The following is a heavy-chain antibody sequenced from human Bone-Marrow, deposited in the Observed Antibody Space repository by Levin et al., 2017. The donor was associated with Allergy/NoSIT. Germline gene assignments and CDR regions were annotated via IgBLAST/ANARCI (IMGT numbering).Heavy chain of an antibody. CDR1: GGSMISSSYY. Sequence: KASETLSLTCIVSGGSMISSSYYWAWIRQPPGKGLEWIGTIFFSGNTYYNPSLKSRVTMSVDMSQNQVSLKLSSVSAADTAQYYCAKSPTGRFFQDWGQGTLVTVSS. CDR2: IFFSGNT. V-gene: IGHV4-39*01. J-gene: IGHJ1*01. CDR3: AKSPTGRFFQD. D-gene: IGHD1-14*01.